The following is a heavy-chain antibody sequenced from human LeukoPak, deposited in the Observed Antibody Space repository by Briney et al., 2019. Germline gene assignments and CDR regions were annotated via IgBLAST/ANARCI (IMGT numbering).Heavy chain of an antibody. V-gene: IGHV3-21*01. Sequence: GGSLRLSCAASGLTFSNYAMSWVRQAPGKGLEWVSSISSSSSYIYYADSVKGRFTISRDNAKNSLYLQMNSLRAEDTAVYYCARDNYYDSSGYFLFWGQGTLVTVSS. CDR2: ISSSSSYI. CDR3: ARDNYYDSSGYFLF. D-gene: IGHD3-22*01. J-gene: IGHJ4*02. CDR1: GLTFSNYA.